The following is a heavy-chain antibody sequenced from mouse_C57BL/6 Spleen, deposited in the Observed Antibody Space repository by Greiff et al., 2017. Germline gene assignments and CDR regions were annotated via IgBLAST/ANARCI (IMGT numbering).Heavy chain of an antibody. V-gene: IGHV1-22*01. CDR1: GYTFTDYN. CDR3: ARFYYGSPYAMDY. CDR2: INPNNGGT. J-gene: IGHJ4*01. Sequence: EVKLMESGPELVKPGASVKMSCKASGYTFTDYNMHWVKQSHGKSLEWIGYINPNNGGTSYNQKFKGKATLTVNKSSSTAYMELRSLTSEDSAVYYCARFYYGSPYAMDYWGQGTSVTVSS. D-gene: IGHD1-1*01.